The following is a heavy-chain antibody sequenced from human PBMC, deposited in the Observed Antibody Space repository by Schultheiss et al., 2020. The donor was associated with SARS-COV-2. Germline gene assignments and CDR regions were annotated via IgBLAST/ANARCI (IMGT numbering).Heavy chain of an antibody. D-gene: IGHD1-1*01. Sequence: ASVKVSCRASGYTFTNYGISWVRQAPGLGLEWMGWISVFNGNTNYAQMFQDRVIMTTDASTSTAYMELRSLRSDDTAVYYCARDETGIYYYYYGMDVWGQGTTVTVSS. CDR3: ARDETGIYYYYYGMDV. V-gene: IGHV1-18*01. J-gene: IGHJ6*02. CDR1: GYTFTNYG. CDR2: ISVFNGNT.